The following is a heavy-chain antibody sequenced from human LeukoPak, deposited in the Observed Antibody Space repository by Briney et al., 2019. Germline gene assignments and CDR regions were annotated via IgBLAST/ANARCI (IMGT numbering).Heavy chain of an antibody. D-gene: IGHD5-12*01. V-gene: IGHV4-39*07. CDR3: ARVSGYDWESFYDY. CDR1: GGSIGSDNYY. J-gene: IGHJ4*02. CDR2: IYYSGST. Sequence: PSETLSLTCTVSGGSIGSDNYYWGWIRQPPGKGLEWIGSIYYSGSTYYNPSLKSRLTISIDTSKNQFSLKLNSVTAADTAVYYCARVSGYDWESFYDYWGQGTLVTVSS.